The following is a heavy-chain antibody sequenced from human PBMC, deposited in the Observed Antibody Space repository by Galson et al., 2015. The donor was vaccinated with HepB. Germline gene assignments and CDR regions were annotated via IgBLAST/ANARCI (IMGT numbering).Heavy chain of an antibody. D-gene: IGHD6-13*01. Sequence: QSGAEVKKPGESLRISCKGSGYSFTSYWISWVRQMPGKGLEWMGRIDPSDSYTNYSPSFQGHVTISADKSISTAYLQWSSLKASDTAMYYCARHRAYSSSWYNYFDYWGQGTLVTVSS. J-gene: IGHJ4*02. CDR2: IDPSDSYT. CDR1: GYSFTSYW. V-gene: IGHV5-10-1*01. CDR3: ARHRAYSSSWYNYFDY.